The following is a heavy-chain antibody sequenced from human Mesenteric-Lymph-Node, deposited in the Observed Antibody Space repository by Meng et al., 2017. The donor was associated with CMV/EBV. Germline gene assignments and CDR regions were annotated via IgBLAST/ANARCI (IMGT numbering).Heavy chain of an antibody. CDR1: GFNFNYDY. J-gene: IGHJ4*02. CDR3: ARDRNGSPDY. V-gene: IGHV3-72*01. Sequence: CAASGFNFNYDYMDWVRQAPGKGLEFVGRIRDKAHSYTTEYAASVRGRFTVSRDDSKTSVYLQMNSLTTEDTAVYYCARDRNGSPDYWGQGTLVTVSS. CDR2: IRDKAHSYTT. D-gene: IGHD1-26*01.